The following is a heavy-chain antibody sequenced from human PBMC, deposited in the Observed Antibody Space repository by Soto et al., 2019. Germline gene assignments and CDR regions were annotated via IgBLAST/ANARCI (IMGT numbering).Heavy chain of an antibody. CDR1: VFTFISYE. D-gene: IGHD1-1*01. CDR3: ARVLIPQRYYYYGMDV. Sequence: GGSLRLSCAASVFTFISYEMNWVRQAAGKGLEWVSYISSGGTITYNADSVKGRFTISRDNAKNSLYLQMNSLRAEDTAVYYCARVLIPQRYYYYGMDVWGQGTTVTAP. J-gene: IGHJ6*02. V-gene: IGHV3-48*03. CDR2: ISSGGTIT.